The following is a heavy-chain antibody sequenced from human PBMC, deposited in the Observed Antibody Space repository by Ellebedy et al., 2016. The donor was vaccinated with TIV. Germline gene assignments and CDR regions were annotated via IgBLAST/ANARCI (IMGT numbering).Heavy chain of an antibody. CDR1: GFTFSSYA. CDR3: ARSKTPGYSYPLYY. CDR2: ISYDGSNK. D-gene: IGHD5-18*01. Sequence: GGSLRLSCAASGFTFSSYAMHWVRQAPGKGLEWVAVISYDGSNKYYADSVKGRFTISRDNSKNTLYLQMNSLRAEDTAVYYCARSKTPGYSYPLYYWGQGTLVTVSS. J-gene: IGHJ4*02. V-gene: IGHV3-30-3*01.